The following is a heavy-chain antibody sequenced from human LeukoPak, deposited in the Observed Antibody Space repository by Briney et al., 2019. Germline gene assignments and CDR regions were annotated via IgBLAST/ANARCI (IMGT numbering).Heavy chain of an antibody. CDR1: GGTFSSYA. V-gene: IGHV1-69*04. Sequence: ASVKVSCKASGGTFSSYAISWVRQAPGQGLEWMGRIIPILGIANYAQKFQGRVTITADKSTSTAYMELSSLRSEDTAVYYCARTVCGVSSCLLRGGNGMDVWGQGTTVTVSS. J-gene: IGHJ6*02. CDR2: IIPILGIA. CDR3: ARTVCGVSSCLLRGGNGMDV. D-gene: IGHD2-2*01.